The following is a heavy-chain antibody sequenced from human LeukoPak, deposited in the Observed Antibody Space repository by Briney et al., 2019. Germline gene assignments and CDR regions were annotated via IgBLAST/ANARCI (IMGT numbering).Heavy chain of an antibody. CDR3: ARTFSSRFDY. J-gene: IGHJ4*02. Sequence: SETLSLTCTVSAGSINSGRYYWTWIRQPAGKRLEWVGRIYTSGSTNYNPSLESRVTISVDTSKNQFSLKLNSVTASDTAVYYCARTFSSRFDYWGQGTLVTVSS. CDR2: IYTSGST. CDR1: AGSINSGRYY. V-gene: IGHV4-61*02.